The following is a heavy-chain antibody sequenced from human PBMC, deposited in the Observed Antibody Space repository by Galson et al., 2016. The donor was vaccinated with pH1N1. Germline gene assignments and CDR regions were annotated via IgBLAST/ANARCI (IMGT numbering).Heavy chain of an antibody. CDR1: GYTFTKYW. CDR2: IYPGDSET. D-gene: IGHD6-13*01. Sequence: QSGAEVTKPGESLKISCKGSGYTFTKYWIAWVRQMPGKGLEWMGSIYPGDSETRYSPSFQGQVTISADRSISTAYLQLTSLKASDTAMYYCARRKTTVGTDYWGQGTLVIVSS. V-gene: IGHV5-51*03. CDR3: ARRKTTVGTDY. J-gene: IGHJ4*02.